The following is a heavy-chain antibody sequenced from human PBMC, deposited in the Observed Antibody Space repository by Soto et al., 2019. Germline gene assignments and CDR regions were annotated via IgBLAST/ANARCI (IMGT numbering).Heavy chain of an antibody. D-gene: IGHD4-4*01. V-gene: IGHV3-23*01. CDR1: GSTFSSYA. CDR3: TTDSFNNTVTVRFDY. Sequence: GRSLRLSCAASGSTFSSYAMIWVRQAPGKGLEWVSAISGSGGSTYYADSVKGRFTISRDNSKNTLYLQMNSLRAEDTAVYYCTTDSFNNTVTVRFDYWGLGTLVTVS. J-gene: IGHJ4*01. CDR2: ISGSGGST.